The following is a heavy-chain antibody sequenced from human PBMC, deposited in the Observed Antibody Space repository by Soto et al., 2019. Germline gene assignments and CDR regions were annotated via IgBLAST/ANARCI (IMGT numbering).Heavy chain of an antibody. CDR1: GFTFSSYA. V-gene: IGHV3-23*01. Sequence: PGGSLRLSCAASGFTFSSYAMSWVRQAPGKGLEWVSAISGSGGSTYYADSVKGRFTISRDNSKNTLYLQMNSLRAEDTAVYYCAKLSGYYYDSSGYTLWYWGQGTLVTVSS. J-gene: IGHJ4*02. CDR3: AKLSGYYYDSSGYTLWY. D-gene: IGHD3-22*01. CDR2: ISGSGGST.